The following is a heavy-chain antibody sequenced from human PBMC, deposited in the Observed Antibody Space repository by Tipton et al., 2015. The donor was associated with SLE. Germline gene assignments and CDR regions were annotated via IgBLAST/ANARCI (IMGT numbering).Heavy chain of an antibody. CDR3: ASGRGIVVVPAAYPSWWFDP. J-gene: IGHJ5*02. D-gene: IGHD2-2*01. Sequence: TLSLTCAVYGGSFSGYYWSWIRQPPGKGLEWIGEINHSGSTNYNPSLKSRVTISVDTSKNQFSLKLNSVTAADTAVYYCASGRGIVVVPAAYPSWWFDPWGQGTLVTVSS. V-gene: IGHV4-34*01. CDR2: INHSGST. CDR1: GGSFSGYY.